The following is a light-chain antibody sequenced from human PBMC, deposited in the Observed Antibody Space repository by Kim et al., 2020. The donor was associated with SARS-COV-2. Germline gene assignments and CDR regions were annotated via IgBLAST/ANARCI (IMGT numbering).Light chain of an antibody. V-gene: IGKV3-20*01. CDR2: GAS. Sequence: SPGEPATLSCMASQSISRALLAGYQQRPCQAPRLLMSGASIRATGIPDRFSGSGSGTDFTLTISRLETDDFAVYYCQQYGTTPLTFGGGTKVEIK. CDR1: QSISRAL. J-gene: IGKJ4*01. CDR3: QQYGTTPLT.